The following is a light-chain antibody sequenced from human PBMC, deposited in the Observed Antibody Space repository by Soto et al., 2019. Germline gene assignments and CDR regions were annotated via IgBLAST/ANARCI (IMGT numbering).Light chain of an antibody. CDR3: QQYGSSLFT. CDR2: GAS. V-gene: IGKV3-20*01. Sequence: EIVLTQSPGPLSLSPGERATLSCRASPSVSSSYLAWYQQKPGQAPRLLIYGASSRATGIPDRFSGSGSGTDFTLTISRLEPEDFAVYYCQQYGSSLFTFGPGTKVDIK. CDR1: PSVSSSY. J-gene: IGKJ3*01.